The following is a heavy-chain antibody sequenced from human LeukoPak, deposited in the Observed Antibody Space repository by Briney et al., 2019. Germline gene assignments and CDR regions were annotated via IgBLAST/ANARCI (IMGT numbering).Heavy chain of an antibody. CDR1: GFTFSRQS. D-gene: IGHD2-15*01. J-gene: IGHJ6*03. CDR2: ISIASTT. CDR3: ASAGCSGGTCYSGGTPGYMDV. V-gene: IGHV3-48*01. Sequence: GGSLRLSCAASGFTFSRQSMNWVRLAPGKGLEWLSHISIASTTYYADSVKGRFTISRDNARNSVFLQMASLRAEDTGVYYCASAGCSGGTCYSGGTPGYMDVWGKGTTVTVSS.